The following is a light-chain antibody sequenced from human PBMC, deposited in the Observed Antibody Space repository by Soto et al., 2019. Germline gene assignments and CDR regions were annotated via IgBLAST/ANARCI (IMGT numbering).Light chain of an antibody. CDR1: HAIRND. J-gene: IGKJ1*01. V-gene: IGKV1-6*01. CDR2: GAS. Sequence: IQMTHAPSSLSSSVVDRVTITCRASHAIRNDLGWYQQKPGKAPNLLIFGASNLQAGVPVRFSASGSGTNFTLTISNLQPEDFASYYCLQDYTYPWTFGQGTKVDIK. CDR3: LQDYTYPWT.